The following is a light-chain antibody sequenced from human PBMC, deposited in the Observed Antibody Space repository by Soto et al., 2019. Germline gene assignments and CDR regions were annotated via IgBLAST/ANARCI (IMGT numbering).Light chain of an antibody. CDR1: QSITNNF. CDR2: GAS. Sequence: EVVLTQSPGTLSLSPGDRATLSCRASQSITNNFLAWSQHKPGQAPRLLIYGASSRSTGIPDRFSGSCSGTAFSITISRLEPADFGVYPGQQYGSSVSTFGKGTRLDSK. J-gene: IGKJ5*01. V-gene: IGKV3-20*01. CDR3: QQYGSSVST.